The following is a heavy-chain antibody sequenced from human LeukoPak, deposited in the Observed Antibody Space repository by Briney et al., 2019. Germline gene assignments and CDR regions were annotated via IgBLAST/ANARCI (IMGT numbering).Heavy chain of an antibody. J-gene: IGHJ6*02. CDR3: ARSGFGVLYYYGMDV. V-gene: IGHV3-66*01. Sequence: GGSLRLSCAASGFTVSSNYMSWVRQAPGKGLEWVSIIYGADSTYYADSVKGRFTISRDNSKNTLYLQMNSLSAEDTAVYYCARSGFGVLYYYGMDVWGQGTTVTVSS. CDR1: GFTVSSNY. CDR2: IYGADST. D-gene: IGHD3-10*01.